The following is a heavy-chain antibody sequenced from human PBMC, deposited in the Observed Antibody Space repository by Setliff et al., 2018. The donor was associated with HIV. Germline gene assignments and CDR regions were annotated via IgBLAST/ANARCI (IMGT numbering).Heavy chain of an antibody. CDR2: IYYSGST. V-gene: IGHV4-31*03. CDR3: ARDRRRSYHFDY. J-gene: IGHJ4*02. CDR1: GGSISSGGYY. D-gene: IGHD2-2*01. Sequence: SETLSLTCTVSGGSISSGGYYWSWIRQHPGKGLEWIGYIYYSGSTYYNPSLKSRVTISVDTSKNQFSLRLNSVTAADTAVYYCARDRRRSYHFDYWGQGTLVTVSS.